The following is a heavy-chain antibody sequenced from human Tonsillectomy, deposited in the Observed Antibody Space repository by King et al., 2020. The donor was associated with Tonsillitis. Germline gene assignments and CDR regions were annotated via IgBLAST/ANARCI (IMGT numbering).Heavy chain of an antibody. V-gene: IGHV1-18*01. CDR2: ISTYNGYT. J-gene: IGHJ4*02. Sequence: QLVQSGAEVRKPGASVKVSCKASGYTFTSYGISWVRQAPGQGLEWMGWISTYNGYTKSAQKVQGRVTMTTDTSTSTVYMELRSLKSDDTAVYYCARDQAASGTAIDYWGQGTLVAVSS. CDR1: GYTFTSYG. CDR3: ARDQAASGTAIDY. D-gene: IGHD6-13*01.